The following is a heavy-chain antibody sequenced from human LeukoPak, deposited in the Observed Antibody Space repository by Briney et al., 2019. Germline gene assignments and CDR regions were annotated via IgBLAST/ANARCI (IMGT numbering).Heavy chain of an antibody. CDR2: IYYSGST. J-gene: IGHJ4*02. CDR1: GGSISSYY. Sequence: PSETLSLTCTVSGGSISSYYWSWIRQPPGKGLEWIGYIYYSGSTNYNPSLKSRVTISVDTSKNQFSLKLSSVTAADTAVYYCAKEAKWAYYYDSSGKTLGGQGTLVTVSS. D-gene: IGHD3-22*01. V-gene: IGHV4-59*01. CDR3: AKEAKWAYYYDSSGKTL.